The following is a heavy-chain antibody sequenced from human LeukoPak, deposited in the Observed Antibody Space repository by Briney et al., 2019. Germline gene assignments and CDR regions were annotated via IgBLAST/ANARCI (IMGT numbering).Heavy chain of an antibody. V-gene: IGHV3-33*01. CDR2: TWYDGSNK. CDR1: GFTFSTSV. D-gene: IGHD6-19*01. J-gene: IGHJ4*02. CDR3: AREASSVFDY. Sequence: GGSLRLSCAASGFTFSTSVMHWVRQAPGKGLEWVAATWYDGSNKYYADSGKGRFTISRDNSKNTLYLQMNSLRAEDTAVYFCAREASSVFDYWGQGTLVTVSS.